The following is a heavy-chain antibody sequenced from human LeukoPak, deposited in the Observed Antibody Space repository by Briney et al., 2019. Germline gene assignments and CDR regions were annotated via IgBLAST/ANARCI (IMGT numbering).Heavy chain of an antibody. CDR1: GFTFSDYY. J-gene: IGHJ4*02. Sequence: GGSLRLSCAASGFTFSDYYMSWIRQAPGKGLEWVSYISSSGSTIYYADSVKGRFTISRDNAKNSLYLQMNSLRAEDTAVYYCVKSMGLIDFDFWGQGALVTVSS. V-gene: IGHV3-11*01. CDR3: VKSMGLIDFDF. D-gene: IGHD2/OR15-2a*01. CDR2: ISSSGSTI.